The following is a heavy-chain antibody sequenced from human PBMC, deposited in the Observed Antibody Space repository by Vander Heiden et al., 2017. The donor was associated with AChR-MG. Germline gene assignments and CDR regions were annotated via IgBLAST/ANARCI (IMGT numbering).Heavy chain of an antibody. V-gene: IGHV3-21*01. D-gene: IGHD4-17*01. CDR1: GFPFSSHS. J-gene: IGHJ4*02. CDR3: ARWATVTVIDY. Sequence: EVQLVESGGGLVKPGGSLRLSCAASGFPFSSHSINCVRKAPGKGLEWVSSISSSSSYIYYADSVKGRFTISRDNAKKSLYLQMNSLRAEDTAVYYCARWATVTVIDYWGQGTLVTVSS. CDR2: ISSSSSYI.